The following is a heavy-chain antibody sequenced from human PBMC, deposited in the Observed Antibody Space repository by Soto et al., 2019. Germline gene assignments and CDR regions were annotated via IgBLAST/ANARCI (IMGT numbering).Heavy chain of an antibody. Sequence: QVQLVESGGGVVQPGTSLRLSCAASGFTFSNSGMHWVCQAPGKGLEWVAVIWYDGSNNHYADSVKGRFTISRDNSKNTLYLQMNSLRAEDTAVYYCVRDRGQSNWNGWVYWGQGTLVTVSS. CDR1: GFTFSNSG. J-gene: IGHJ4*02. CDR2: IWYDGSNN. CDR3: VRDRGQSNWNGWVY. V-gene: IGHV3-33*01. D-gene: IGHD1-20*01.